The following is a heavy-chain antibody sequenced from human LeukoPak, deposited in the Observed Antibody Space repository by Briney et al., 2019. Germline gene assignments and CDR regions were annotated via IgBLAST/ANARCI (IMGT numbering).Heavy chain of an antibody. J-gene: IGHJ3*02. CDR2: IYSGGST. CDR3: ASRYFDWSWGAFDI. Sequence: GGSLRLSCAASGFTVSSNYMSWVRQAPGKGLEWVSVIYSGGSTYYADSVKGRFTISRDNSKNTLYLQMNSLRAEDTAVYYCASRYFDWSWGAFDIWGQGTMVTVSS. CDR1: GFTVSSNY. D-gene: IGHD3-9*01. V-gene: IGHV3-53*01.